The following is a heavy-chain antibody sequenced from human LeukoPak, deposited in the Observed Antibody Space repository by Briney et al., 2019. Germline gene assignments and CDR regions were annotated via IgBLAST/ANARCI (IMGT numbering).Heavy chain of an antibody. D-gene: IGHD2-2*01. J-gene: IGHJ6*02. Sequence: ASVKVSCKASGYTFTGYYMHWVRQAPGQGLEWMGWINPNSGGTNYAQKFQGRVTMTTDTSTSTAYMELRSLRSDDTAVYYCARDLRDIVVVPAAPPGSYYYGMDVWGQGTTVTVSS. CDR1: GYTFTGYY. CDR2: INPNSGGT. CDR3: ARDLRDIVVVPAAPPGSYYYGMDV. V-gene: IGHV1-2*02.